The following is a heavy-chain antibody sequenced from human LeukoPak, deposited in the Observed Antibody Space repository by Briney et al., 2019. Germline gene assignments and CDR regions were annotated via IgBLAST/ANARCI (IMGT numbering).Heavy chain of an antibody. Sequence: ASVKVSCKASGYTFTSYGISWVRQAPGQGPEWMGWISAYNGNTNYAQKLQGRVTMTTDTSTSTAYMELRSLRSDDTAVYYCARAYPSLYCSGGSCYGNWFDPWGQGTLVTVSS. CDR3: ARAYPSLYCSGGSCYGNWFDP. D-gene: IGHD2-15*01. J-gene: IGHJ5*02. CDR2: ISAYNGNT. CDR1: GYTFTSYG. V-gene: IGHV1-18*01.